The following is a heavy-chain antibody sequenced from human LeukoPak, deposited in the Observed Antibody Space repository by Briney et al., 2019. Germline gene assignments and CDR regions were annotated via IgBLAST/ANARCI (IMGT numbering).Heavy chain of an antibody. J-gene: IGHJ4*02. Sequence: GASVKVSCKASGGSFSNYAINWVRQAPGQGLEWMGRIIPIFGTTNYAQKFQGRVTITTDESTNTAYMELSSLRSEDTAVYYCATYTFSDDYNGGWGQGTLVTVSS. CDR1: GGSFSNYA. CDR3: ATYTFSDDYNGG. CDR2: IIPIFGTT. D-gene: IGHD5-24*01. V-gene: IGHV1-69*05.